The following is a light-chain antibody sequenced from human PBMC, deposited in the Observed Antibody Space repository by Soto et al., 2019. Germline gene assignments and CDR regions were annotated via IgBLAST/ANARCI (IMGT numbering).Light chain of an antibody. V-gene: IGKV2-28*01. CDR1: QSLLHSNGYNY. CDR3: MQALQTPT. J-gene: IGKJ1*01. Sequence: DIVMTQSPLSLPVTQTEPASISCRSSQSLLHSNGYNYLDWYLQKPGQSPQLLIYLGSNRASGVPDRFSGSGSGTDFTLKISRVEAEDVGVYYCMQALQTPTFGQGSK. CDR2: LGS.